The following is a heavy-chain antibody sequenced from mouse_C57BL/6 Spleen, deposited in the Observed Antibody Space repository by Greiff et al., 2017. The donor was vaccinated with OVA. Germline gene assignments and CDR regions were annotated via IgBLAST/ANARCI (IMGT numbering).Heavy chain of an antibody. CDR3: ARDSSGYRSRFDY. CDR2: ILPSIGRT. Sequence: QVQLKQSGSELRSPGSSVKLSCKDFDSEVFPIAYMSWVRQKPGHGFEWIGGILPSIGRTIYGEKFEDKATLDADTLSNTAYLELNSLTSEDSAIYYCARDSSGYRSRFDYWGQGTTLTVSS. V-gene: IGHV15-2*01. D-gene: IGHD3-2*02. CDR1: DSEVFPIAY. J-gene: IGHJ2*01.